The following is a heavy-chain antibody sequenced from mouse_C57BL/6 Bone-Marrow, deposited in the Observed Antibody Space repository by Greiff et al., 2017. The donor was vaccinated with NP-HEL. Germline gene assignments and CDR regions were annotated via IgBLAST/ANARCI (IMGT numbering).Heavy chain of an antibody. Sequence: LEWIGAIYPGNSDTSYNQKFKGKAKLTAVTSASTAYMELSSLTNEDSAVYYCTLYYGNYGSALWFAYWGQGTLVTVSA. V-gene: IGHV1-5*01. D-gene: IGHD2-1*01. CDR2: IYPGNSDT. CDR3: TLYYGNYGSALWFAY. J-gene: IGHJ3*01.